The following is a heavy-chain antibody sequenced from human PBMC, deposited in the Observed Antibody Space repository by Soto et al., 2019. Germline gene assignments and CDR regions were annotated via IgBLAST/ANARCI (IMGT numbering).Heavy chain of an antibody. J-gene: IGHJ5*02. CDR3: GRSPPGLACDP. CDR1: RVSIIRYY. D-gene: IGHD6-19*01. CDR2: LYYSGSS. V-gene: IGHV4-59*08. Sequence: SETLSLTCTVSRVSIIRYYFSWILQPPGKGLEWIGYLYYSGSSTYNPSLRSRVTISVDTPKNQISLKLNSVTAADTAVYFCGRSPPGLACDP.